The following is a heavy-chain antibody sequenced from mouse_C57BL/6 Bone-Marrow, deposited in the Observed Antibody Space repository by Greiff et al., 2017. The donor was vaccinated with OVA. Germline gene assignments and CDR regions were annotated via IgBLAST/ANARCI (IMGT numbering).Heavy chain of an antibody. CDR3: ARSYYDSLFAD. Sequence: QVQLKQSGAELVRPGTSVKMSCKASGYTFTNYWIGWAKQRPGHGLEWIGDIYPGGGYTNYNEKFKGKATLTADKSSSTAYMQFRSLTSEDSASYYCARSYYDSLFADWGQGTLVTVSA. CDR1: GYTFTNYW. CDR2: IYPGGGYT. V-gene: IGHV1-63*01. J-gene: IGHJ3*01. D-gene: IGHD2-4*01.